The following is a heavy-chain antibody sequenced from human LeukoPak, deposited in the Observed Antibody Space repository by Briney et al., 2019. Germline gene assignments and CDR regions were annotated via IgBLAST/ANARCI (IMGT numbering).Heavy chain of an antibody. CDR2: IYYSGST. J-gene: IGHJ3*02. D-gene: IGHD3-22*01. Sequence: SETLSLTCTVSGGSISSYYWSWIRQPPGKGLEWIGYIYYSGSTNYNPSLKSRVTISVDTSKNQFSLKLSSVTAADTAVYYCAREVKWFDVFDTWGQGTMVTVSS. CDR3: AREVKWFDVFDT. V-gene: IGHV4-59*01. CDR1: GGSISSYY.